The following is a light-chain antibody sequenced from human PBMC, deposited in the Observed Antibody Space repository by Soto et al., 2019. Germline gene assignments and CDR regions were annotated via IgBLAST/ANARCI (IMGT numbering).Light chain of an antibody. V-gene: IGKV3-11*01. CDR1: QTVSSY. CDR3: QQRNIWPPVT. CDR2: GAS. Sequence: EIVLTQSPATLSLSPGERATLSCRASQTVSSYLLWYQQKRGQAPRLLIYGASTRATGIPARFSGSGSGTDFTLTISSLQSEDFAVYYCQQRNIWPPVTFGQGTRLEI. J-gene: IGKJ5*01.